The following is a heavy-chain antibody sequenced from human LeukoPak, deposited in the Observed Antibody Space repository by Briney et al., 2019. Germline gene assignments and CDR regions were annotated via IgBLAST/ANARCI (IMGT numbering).Heavy chain of an antibody. CDR2: ISWDGRNM. D-gene: IGHD1-26*01. Sequence: AGGSLRLSCAASGFSLDDYAMHWVRHAPGQGLEGVSSISWDGRNMAYTASVKGRFTISRDNAQNSLYLQMYSLKIEDTAFYYCIKDMGFDLLNDAFDLWGQGMFDSVSS. J-gene: IGHJ3*01. CDR1: GFSLDDYA. V-gene: IGHV3-9*01. CDR3: IKDMGFDLLNDAFDL.